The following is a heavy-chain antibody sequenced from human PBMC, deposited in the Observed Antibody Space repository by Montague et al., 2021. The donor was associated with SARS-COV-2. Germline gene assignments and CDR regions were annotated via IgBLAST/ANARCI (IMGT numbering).Heavy chain of an antibody. CDR3: ARTSPYSGSYKEFDY. CDR1: GFSLKTPGMC. V-gene: IGHV2-70*11. CDR2: IDWDGDK. Sequence: PALVKPTQTVTLTCTFSGFSLKTPGMCVSWIRQPPGEALEWLARIDWDGDKGFSTSLKTRLTVSRDTSKNQVVLTMTNMDPGDTATYYCARTSPYSGSYKEFDYWGQGVLVTVSS. D-gene: IGHD1-26*01. J-gene: IGHJ4*02.